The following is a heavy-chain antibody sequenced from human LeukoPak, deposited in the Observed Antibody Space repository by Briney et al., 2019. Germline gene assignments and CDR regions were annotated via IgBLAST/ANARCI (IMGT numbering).Heavy chain of an antibody. CDR2: FDPEDGET. CDR3: ATVSYYYDSSGYYYS. J-gene: IGHJ3*01. D-gene: IGHD3-22*01. Sequence: ASVKVSCKVSGYTLTELSMHWVRQAPGKGLEWMGGFDPEDGETIYAQKFQGRVTMTEDTSTDTAYMELSSLRSEDTAVYYCATVSYYYDSSGYYYSWGRGTMVTVSS. CDR1: GYTLTELS. V-gene: IGHV1-24*01.